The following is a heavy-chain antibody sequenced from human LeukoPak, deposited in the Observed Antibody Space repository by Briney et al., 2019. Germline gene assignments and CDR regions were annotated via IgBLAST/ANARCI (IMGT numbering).Heavy chain of an antibody. Sequence: RPSETVSLTCTVSGVSTTNGIYYWAWIRQPPGKGLEWIGSVHNVGSTYYNLSLRSRVTMSIDTSKNQFSLRLNSVTAADTAVYYCARHAEYNSGWHFYLDHWGQGILVTVSS. CDR2: VHNVGST. D-gene: IGHD6-19*01. V-gene: IGHV4-39*01. J-gene: IGHJ4*02. CDR1: GVSTTNGIYY. CDR3: ARHAEYNSGWHFYLDH.